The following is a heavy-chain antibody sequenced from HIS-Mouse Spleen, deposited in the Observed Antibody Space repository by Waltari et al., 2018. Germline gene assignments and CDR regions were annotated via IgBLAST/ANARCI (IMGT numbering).Heavy chain of an antibody. D-gene: IGHD6-19*01. V-gene: IGHV3-30*18. Sequence: QVQLVESGGGVVQPGRSLRLSCAASGFTFSSYGMPWVRQAPGKGLGWVAVRADDGMKKYYAESVKGRFTISRDNSKNTLYLQMNSLRAEDTAVYYCAKASSGWLDYWGQGTLVTVSS. CDR1: GFTFSSYG. CDR2: RADDGMKK. J-gene: IGHJ4*02. CDR3: AKASSGWLDY.